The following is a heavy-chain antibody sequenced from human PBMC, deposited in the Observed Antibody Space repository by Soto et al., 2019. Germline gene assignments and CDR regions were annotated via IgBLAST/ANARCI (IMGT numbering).Heavy chain of an antibody. CDR2: INPNSGGT. CDR1: GYTFTGYY. Sequence: GASVKVSCKASGYTFTGYYMHWVRQAPGQGLEWMGWINPNSGGTNYAQKFQGRVTMTRDTSISTAYMELSRLRSDDTAVYYCARMRRSSWHIAVAPLGYGMDVWGQGTTVTVS. D-gene: IGHD6-19*01. CDR3: ARMRRSSWHIAVAPLGYGMDV. V-gene: IGHV1-2*02. J-gene: IGHJ6*02.